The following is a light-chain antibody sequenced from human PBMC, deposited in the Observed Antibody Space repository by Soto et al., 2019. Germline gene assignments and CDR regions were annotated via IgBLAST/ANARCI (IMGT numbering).Light chain of an antibody. CDR2: DNN. CDR3: GTWDSSLSAYV. J-gene: IGLJ1*01. Sequence: QALLTQPPSVSAAPGQKVTISCSGSSSNIGNNYVSWYQQLPGPAPKLLIYDNNKRPSGIPDRFSGSKSGTSATLGITGLQTGDEADYYCGTWDSSLSAYVFGTGTKVTVL. V-gene: IGLV1-51*01. CDR1: SSNIGNNY.